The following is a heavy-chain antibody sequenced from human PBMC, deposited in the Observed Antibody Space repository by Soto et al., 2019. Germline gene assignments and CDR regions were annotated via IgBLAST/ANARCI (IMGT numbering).Heavy chain of an antibody. CDR3: ARNGGYYDSSGYYYGRPFDY. D-gene: IGHD3-22*01. CDR1: GYTFTSYG. J-gene: IGHJ4*02. V-gene: IGHV1-18*01. Sequence: ASVKVSCKASGYTFTSYGISWVRQAPGQGLEWMGWISAYNGNTNYAQKLQGRVTMTTDTSTSTAYMELRSLRSDDTAVYYCARNGGYYDSSGYYYGRPFDYWGQGTLVTVSS. CDR2: ISAYNGNT.